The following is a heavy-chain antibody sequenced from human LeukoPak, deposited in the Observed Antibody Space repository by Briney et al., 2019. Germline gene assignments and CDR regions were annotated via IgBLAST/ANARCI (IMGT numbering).Heavy chain of an antibody. V-gene: IGHV1-18*01. J-gene: IGHJ4*02. CDR2: ISAYNGNT. CDR1: GYTFTSYG. D-gene: IGHD3-22*01. CDR3: ARDLWVTGSGYYSAFDY. Sequence: VASVKVSCKASGYTFTSYGISWVRQAPGQGLEWMGWISAYNGNTNYAQKLQGRVTMTTDTSTSTAYMELRSLRSDDTAVYYCARDLWVTGSGYYSAFDYWGQGTLVTVSS.